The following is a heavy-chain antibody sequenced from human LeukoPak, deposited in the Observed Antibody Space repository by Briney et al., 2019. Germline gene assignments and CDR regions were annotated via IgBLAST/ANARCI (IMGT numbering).Heavy chain of an antibody. D-gene: IGHD6-19*01. J-gene: IGHJ4*02. CDR3: ARRAGYSSGWYEGRFYYFDY. V-gene: IGHV4-59*08. CDR2: IYYSGST. CDR1: GGSISSYY. Sequence: PSETLSLTCTVSGGSISSYYWSWIRQPPGKGLEWIGYIYYSGSTNYNPSLKSRVTISVDTSKNQFSLKLSSVTAADTAVYYCARRAGYSSGWYEGRFYYFDYWGQGTLVTVSS.